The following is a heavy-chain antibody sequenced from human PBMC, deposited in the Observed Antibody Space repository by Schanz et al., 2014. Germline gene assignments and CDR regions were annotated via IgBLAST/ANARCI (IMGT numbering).Heavy chain of an antibody. CDR1: RYTFNTYG. D-gene: IGHD2-2*01. CDR2: ISAYTNNT. Sequence: VWTGPEVKEPGASVKVSCEASRYTFNTYGLNWVRQAPGQGLEWMGWISAYTNNTNYAQKVQGRVTMTTDTSTGTAYMELRSLRSDDTAVYYCARAPTAYCSDTSCLGTPFDYWGQGTLVTVSS. CDR3: ARAPTAYCSDTSCLGTPFDY. J-gene: IGHJ4*02. V-gene: IGHV1-18*01.